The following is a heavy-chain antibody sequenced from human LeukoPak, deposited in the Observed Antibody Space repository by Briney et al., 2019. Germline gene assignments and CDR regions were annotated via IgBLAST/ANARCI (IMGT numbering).Heavy chain of an antibody. CDR1: GFTFSSYS. CDR2: ISSSSSYI. Sequence: GGSLRLSCAASGFTFSSYSMNWVRQAPGKGLEWVSSISSSSSYIYYADSVKGRFTISRDNAKNSLYLQMNSLRAEDTAVYYCARDGYDFWSGYYTFDYWGQGTLVTVSS. J-gene: IGHJ4*02. CDR3: ARDGYDFWSGYYTFDY. V-gene: IGHV3-21*04. D-gene: IGHD3-3*01.